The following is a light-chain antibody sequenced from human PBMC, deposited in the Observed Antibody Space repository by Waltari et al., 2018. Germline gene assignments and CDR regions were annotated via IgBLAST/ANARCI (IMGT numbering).Light chain of an antibody. J-gene: IGKJ2*01. Sequence: DIQMTQSPSSLSASIGDRVTITCRASQSITKYLSWYQQKPGKAPKVLIFAASRLQSGVPSRFSGSGSGTDFTLTISNLQPEDFATYYCQQTYSAPTFGQGTKLEIK. V-gene: IGKV1-39*01. CDR3: QQTYSAPT. CDR1: QSITKY. CDR2: AAS.